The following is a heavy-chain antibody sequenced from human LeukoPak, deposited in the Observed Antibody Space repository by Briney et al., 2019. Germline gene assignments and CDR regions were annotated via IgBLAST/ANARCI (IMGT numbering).Heavy chain of an antibody. CDR3: ATSRLGDSVSLDY. CDR1: GYTLPELS. D-gene: IGHD1-26*01. CDR2: FEPEDAKT. V-gene: IGHV1-24*01. Sequence: ASVKASCKVSGYTLPELSIHWVRQSPGKGLEWMGGFEPEDAKTFYAQKFQGRITMTEDTSTNTGYMNLSSLRSEDTAIYYCATSRLGDSVSLDYWGQGSLVTVSS. J-gene: IGHJ4*02.